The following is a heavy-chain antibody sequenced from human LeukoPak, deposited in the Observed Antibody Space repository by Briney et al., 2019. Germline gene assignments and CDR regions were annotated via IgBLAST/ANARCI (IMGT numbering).Heavy chain of an antibody. D-gene: IGHD2-15*01. J-gene: IGHJ4*02. Sequence: GGSLRLSCAASGFTFSSYWMNWARQAPGKGLEWVASINHNGNVNYYVDSVKGRFTISRDNAKNSLYLQMNSLRAEDTAVYYCARDISSGYCSGGSCYAQYWGQGTLVTVSS. CDR3: ARDISSGYCSGGSCYAQY. V-gene: IGHV3-7*01. CDR2: INHNGNVN. CDR1: GFTFSSYW.